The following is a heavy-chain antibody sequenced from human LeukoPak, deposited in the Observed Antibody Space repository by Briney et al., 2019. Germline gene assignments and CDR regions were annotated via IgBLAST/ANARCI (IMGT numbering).Heavy chain of an antibody. J-gene: IGHJ3*01. Sequence: GGSLRLSCAASGFTFSRHAMSRVRQAPGKRLEWVSAINGGGDATEYADSVKGRFTISRDNSKNTLYLQMNSLRPEDTAVYYCARCTASCYANAFDVWGQGTLLTVSS. CDR3: ARCTASCYANAFDV. CDR2: INGGGDAT. V-gene: IGHV3-23*01. CDR1: GFTFSRHA. D-gene: IGHD2-2*01.